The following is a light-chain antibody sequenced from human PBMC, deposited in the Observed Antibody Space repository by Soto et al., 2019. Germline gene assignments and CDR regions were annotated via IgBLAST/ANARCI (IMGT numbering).Light chain of an antibody. CDR3: QQYGSSPLT. CDR2: GAS. J-gene: IGKJ4*01. Sequence: EIVMTQSPVPLYLSPGERATLSCRASQSVSSGYLAGYQTRPGQAPRPLIYGASSRATGIPDRFRGSGSGTDVTLTISRLEPEDFAVYYCQQYGSSPLTFGGGTKVDIK. CDR1: QSVSSGY. V-gene: IGKV3-20*01.